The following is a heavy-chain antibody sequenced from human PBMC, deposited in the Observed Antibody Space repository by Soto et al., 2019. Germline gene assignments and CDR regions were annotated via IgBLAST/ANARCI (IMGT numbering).Heavy chain of an antibody. CDR1: GFTFSSYE. J-gene: IGHJ4*02. Sequence: EVQLVESGGGLVQPGGSLRLSCAASGFTFSSYEMNWVRQAPGKGLEWVSYISSSGSTIYYADSVKGRFTISRDNAKNSLYLQMNSLRAEDTAVYYCARGPRGALLPVYWGQGTLVTVS. CDR3: ARGPRGALLPVY. V-gene: IGHV3-48*03. D-gene: IGHD2-21*01. CDR2: ISSSGSTI.